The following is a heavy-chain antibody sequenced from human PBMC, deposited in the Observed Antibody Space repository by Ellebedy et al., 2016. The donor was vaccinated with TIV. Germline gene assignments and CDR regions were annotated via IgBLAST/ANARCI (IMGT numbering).Heavy chain of an antibody. CDR3: ANRLRYFDWPFMDV. CDR2: ISGSGVRT. J-gene: IGHJ6*02. Sequence: PGGSLRLSCAASGFTFSSYAVYWVRQAPGKGLEWVSAISGSGVRTFYADSVEGRFTIPRDNSKNTLYRQMNSLRAEDTALDYCANRLRYFDWPFMDVWGQGTTVTVSS. D-gene: IGHD3-9*01. V-gene: IGHV3-23*01. CDR1: GFTFSSYA.